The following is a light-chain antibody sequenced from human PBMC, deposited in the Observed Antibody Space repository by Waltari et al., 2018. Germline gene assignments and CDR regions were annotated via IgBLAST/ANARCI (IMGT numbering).Light chain of an antibody. V-gene: IGKV3-20*01. CDR3: QHYVRLPVT. Sequence: EIVLTQSPGTLPLSPGERATLSCRASQSVGRSLAWYQQKRGRAPSLLIYATSTRATGIPDRFSGSGSGTDFSLTISRLEPEDFAVYYCQHYVRLPVTFGLGTKVEIK. J-gene: IGKJ1*01. CDR2: ATS. CDR1: QSVGRS.